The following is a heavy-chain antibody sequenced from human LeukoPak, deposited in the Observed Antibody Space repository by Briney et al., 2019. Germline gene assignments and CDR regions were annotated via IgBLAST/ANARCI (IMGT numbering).Heavy chain of an antibody. CDR2: IIPIIGIA. J-gene: IGHJ5*02. D-gene: IGHD3-10*01. CDR1: GGTFSSYA. Sequence: SVKVSCKASGGTFSSYAISWVRQAPGQGLEWMGRIIPIIGIANYAQKFQGRVTITADKSTSTAYMELSSLRSEDTAVYYCAKNLGSGSYSARFDPWAREPWSPSPQ. CDR3: AKNLGSGSYSARFDP. V-gene: IGHV1-69*04.